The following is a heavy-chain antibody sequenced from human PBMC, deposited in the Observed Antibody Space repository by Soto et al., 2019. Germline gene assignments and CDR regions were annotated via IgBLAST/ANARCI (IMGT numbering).Heavy chain of an antibody. CDR1: GYSFSGYY. V-gene: IGHV1-2*02. D-gene: IGHD6-19*01. CDR2: IYPNTETT. CDR3: VSLQTRGWPGVH. Sequence: ASVKVSCKASGYSFSGYYIQWVRQAPGQGPEWLGWIYPNTETTDSSKKFQGRVTMTSDMSTRKVYMELRDLRSDDTAVYYCVSLQTRGWPGVHWGQGNLVTVSS. J-gene: IGHJ4*02.